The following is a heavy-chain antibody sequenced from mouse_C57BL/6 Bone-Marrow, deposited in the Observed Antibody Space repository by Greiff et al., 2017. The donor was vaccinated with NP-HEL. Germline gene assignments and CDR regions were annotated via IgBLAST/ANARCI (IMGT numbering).Heavy chain of an antibody. J-gene: IGHJ4*01. CDR2: ISSGGTYT. CDR3: ARGYNYAMDY. Sequence: EVQLKESGGDLVKPGGSLKLSCAASGFTFSSYGMSWVRQTPDKRLEWVATISSGGTYTYYTDSVKGRFTISRDNAKNTLYLQMSSLKSEDTAMYYCARGYNYAMDYWGQGTSVTVSS. D-gene: IGHD1-2*01. V-gene: IGHV5-6*01. CDR1: GFTFSSYG.